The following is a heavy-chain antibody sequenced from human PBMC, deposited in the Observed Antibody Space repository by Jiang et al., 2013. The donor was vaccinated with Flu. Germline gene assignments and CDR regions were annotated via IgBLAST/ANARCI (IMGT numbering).Heavy chain of an antibody. D-gene: IGHD2-15*01. V-gene: IGHV3-48*02. CDR2: ISSSSSTI. CDR3: ARDWGRYCSGGSCYSFNY. Sequence: LVQPGGSLRLSCAASGFTSSSYSMNWVRQAPGKGLEWVSYISSSSSTIYYADSVKGRFTISRDNAKNSLYLQMNSLRDEDTAVYYCARDWGRYCSGGSCYSFNYWGQGTLVTVSS. J-gene: IGHJ4*02. CDR1: GFTSSSYS.